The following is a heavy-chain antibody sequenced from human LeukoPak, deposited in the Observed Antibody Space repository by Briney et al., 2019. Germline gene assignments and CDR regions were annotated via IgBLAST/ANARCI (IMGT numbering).Heavy chain of an antibody. CDR1: GYTFTSYG. CDR2: ISAYNGNT. CDR3: ARAPGSGWYYYGMDV. D-gene: IGHD6-19*01. V-gene: IGHV1-18*04. J-gene: IGHJ6*04. Sequence: GASVKVSCKASGYTFTSYGISWVRQAPGQGLEWMGWISAYNGNTNYAQKLQGRVTMTTDTSTSTAYMELRSLRSDDTAVYYCARAPGSGWYYYGMDVWGKGTTVTASS.